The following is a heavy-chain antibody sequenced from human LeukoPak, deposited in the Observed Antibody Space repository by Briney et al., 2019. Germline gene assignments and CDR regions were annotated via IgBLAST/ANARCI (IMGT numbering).Heavy chain of an antibody. CDR3: ARRGSSSWYFDY. J-gene: IGHJ4*02. Sequence: SETLSLTCTVSGGSISSYYWSWIRQPPGEGLEWIGYIYYSGSTNYNPSLKSRVTISVDTSKNQFSLKLSSVTAADTAVYYCARRGSSSWYFDYWGQGTLVTVSS. CDR1: GGSISSYY. CDR2: IYYSGST. V-gene: IGHV4-59*08. D-gene: IGHD6-13*01.